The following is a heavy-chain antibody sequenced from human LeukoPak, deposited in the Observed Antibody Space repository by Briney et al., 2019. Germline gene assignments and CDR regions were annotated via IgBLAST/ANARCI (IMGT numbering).Heavy chain of an antibody. CDR2: ISSSSSYI. CDR1: GFTSNSYD. V-gene: IGHV3-21*04. D-gene: IGHD3-16*01. Sequence: GGSLRLSCAASGFTSNSYDMHWVRQATGKGLEWVSSISSSSSYIYYADSVKGRFTISRDNSKNTLYLQMNSLRAEDTAVYYCAKEYYDYVWGSYPWGQGTLVTVSS. CDR3: AKEYYDYVWGSYP. J-gene: IGHJ5*02.